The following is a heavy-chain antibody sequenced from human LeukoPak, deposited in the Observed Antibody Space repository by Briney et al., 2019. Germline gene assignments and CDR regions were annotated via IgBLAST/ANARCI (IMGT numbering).Heavy chain of an antibody. J-gene: IGHJ5*02. V-gene: IGHV4-38-2*02. Sequence: PSETLSLTCTVSGYSISSGYYWGWIRQPPGKGLEWIGSIYHSGSTYYNPSLKSRVTISVDTSKNQFSLKLSSVTAADTAVYYCARVTYYDILTGYLSPNWFDPWGQGTLVTVSS. CDR1: GYSISSGYY. D-gene: IGHD3-9*01. CDR3: ARVTYYDILTGYLSPNWFDP. CDR2: IYHSGST.